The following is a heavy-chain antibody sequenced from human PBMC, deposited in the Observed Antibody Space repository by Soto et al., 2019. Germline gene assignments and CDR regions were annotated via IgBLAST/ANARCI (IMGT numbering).Heavy chain of an antibody. CDR1: GGSISSSSYY. D-gene: IGHD3-3*01. Sequence: SSETLSLTCTVSGGSISSSSYYWGWIRQPPGKGLEWIGSIYYSGSTYYNPSLKSRVTISVDTSKNQSSLKLSSVTAADTAVYYCASSLPYYDFWSGYYTGYYYYGMDVRGQGTTVTVSS. CDR2: IYYSGST. CDR3: ASSLPYYDFWSGYYTGYYYYGMDV. V-gene: IGHV4-39*07. J-gene: IGHJ6*02.